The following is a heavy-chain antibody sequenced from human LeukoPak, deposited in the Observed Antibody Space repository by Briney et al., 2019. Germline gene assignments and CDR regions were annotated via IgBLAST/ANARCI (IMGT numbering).Heavy chain of an antibody. D-gene: IGHD1-26*01. CDR1: GFTFSSYA. V-gene: IGHV3-30-3*01. CDR3: ARAHRYSGSYSRDYFDY. Sequence: GGSLRLSCAASGFTFSSYAMHWVRQAPGKGLEWVAVISYDGSNKYYADSVKGRFTISRDNSKNTLYLQMNSLRAEDTAVYYCARAHRYSGSYSRDYFDYWGQGTLVTVSS. J-gene: IGHJ4*02. CDR2: ISYDGSNK.